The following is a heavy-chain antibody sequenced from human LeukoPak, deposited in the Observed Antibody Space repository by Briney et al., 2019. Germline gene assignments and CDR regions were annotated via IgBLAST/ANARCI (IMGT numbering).Heavy chain of an antibody. D-gene: IGHD6-19*01. J-gene: IGHJ4*02. CDR2: IYTGGST. V-gene: IGHV4-4*07. CDR3: ARGTVAGHPYFDN. CDR1: LGGPFSNYY. Sequence: SETLSLTCTVSLGGPFSNYYLGWLGPSAGTGLGWIGRIYTGGSTNYNPPLRGPVNMSVDTSNIQFTLKLRPVTAADTAVYYCARGTVAGHPYFDNWGQGTLVTVSS.